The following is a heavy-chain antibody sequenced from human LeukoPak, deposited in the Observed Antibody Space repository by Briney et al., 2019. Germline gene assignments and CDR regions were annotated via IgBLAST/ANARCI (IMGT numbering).Heavy chain of an antibody. V-gene: IGHV3-9*01. CDR2: ISWNSGSI. J-gene: IGHJ6*02. CDR3: AKDIESTIPLGLYCHGMDV. CDR1: GFIFDDYA. D-gene: IGHD3-3*01. Sequence: AGRSLRLSCAASGFIFDDYAMHWVRQAPGKGLEWVSGISWNSGSIGYADSVKGRFTISRDNAKNSLYLQMNSLRAEDTALYYCAKDIESTIPLGLYCHGMDVWGQGTTVTVSS.